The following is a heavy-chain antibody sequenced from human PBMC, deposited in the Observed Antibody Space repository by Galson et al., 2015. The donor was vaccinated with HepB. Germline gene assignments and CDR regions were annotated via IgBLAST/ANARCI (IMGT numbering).Heavy chain of an antibody. CDR1: GFTFSSYA. J-gene: IGHJ6*02. Sequence: SLRLSCAASGFTFSSYAMHWVRQAPGKGLEWVAVISYDGSNKYYADSVKGRFTISRDNSKNTLYLQMNSLRAEDTAVYYCARDKRELGINYYYGMDVWGQGTTVTVSS. V-gene: IGHV3-30*04. CDR3: ARDKRELGINYYYGMDV. CDR2: ISYDGSNK. D-gene: IGHD7-27*01.